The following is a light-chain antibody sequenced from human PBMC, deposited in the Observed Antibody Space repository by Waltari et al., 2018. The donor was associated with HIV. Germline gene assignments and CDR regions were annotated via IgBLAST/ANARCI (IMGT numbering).Light chain of an antibody. V-gene: IGLV2-11*01. CDR2: AVG. Sequence: QSALTQPRSVSGSPGHSVTISCTGTSGDVGGHNYVTWYQQHPGKVPKLIIYAVGKRPSGVPDRFSGSKSGNTASLTIFGLQADDEADYYCCSFAANYTWVFGGGTSLAVL. CDR3: CSFAANYTWV. CDR1: SGDVGGHNY. J-gene: IGLJ3*02.